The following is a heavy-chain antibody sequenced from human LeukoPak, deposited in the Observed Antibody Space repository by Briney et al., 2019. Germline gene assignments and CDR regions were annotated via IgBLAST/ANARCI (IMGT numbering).Heavy chain of an antibody. J-gene: IGHJ4*02. CDR2: IVSSGRTE. CDR1: GFTFGDYY. Sequence: GGSLRLSCAASGFTFGDYYMSWIRQAPGKGLELISYIVSSGRTEYYADSVKGRFTISSDSAKNSLYLQMNSLRAEDTAIYYCARERWGSINSWGQGTPVTVSA. D-gene: IGHD5-24*01. V-gene: IGHV3-11*01. CDR3: ARERWGSINS.